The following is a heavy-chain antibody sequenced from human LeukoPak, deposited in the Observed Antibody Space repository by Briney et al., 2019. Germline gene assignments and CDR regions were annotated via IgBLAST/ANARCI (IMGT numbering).Heavy chain of an antibody. CDR1: GFTFRNYA. J-gene: IGHJ4*02. V-gene: IGHV3-64*01. Sequence: GGSLRLSCAASGFTFRNYAMQWVRQAPGKGLEYVSAISSNGDITYYANSVEGRFTISRDNSKNTLYLQMGSLRPEDMAVYYWARARDWYIKDYWGQGTLVTVTS. D-gene: IGHD3/OR15-3a*01. CDR3: ARARDWYIKDY. CDR2: ISSNGDIT.